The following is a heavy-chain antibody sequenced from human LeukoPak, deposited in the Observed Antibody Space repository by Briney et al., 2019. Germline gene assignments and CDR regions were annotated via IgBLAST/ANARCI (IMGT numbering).Heavy chain of an antibody. CDR1: GGTFSSYA. D-gene: IGHD3-22*01. Sequence: SVKVSCKVSGGTFSSYAISWVRQAPGQGLEWMGGIIPIFGTANYAQKFQGRVTITADESTSTAYMELSSLRSEDTAVYYCARLEVITTEDAFDIWGQGTMVTVSS. V-gene: IGHV1-69*13. CDR3: ARLEVITTEDAFDI. J-gene: IGHJ3*02. CDR2: IIPIFGTA.